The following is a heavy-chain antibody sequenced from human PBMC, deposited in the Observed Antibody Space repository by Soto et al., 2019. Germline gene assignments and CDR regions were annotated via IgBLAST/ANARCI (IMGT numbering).Heavy chain of an antibody. D-gene: IGHD2-2*01. V-gene: IGHV3-23*05. CDR3: ATEPAGIVVVPAAVDRVDC. J-gene: IGHJ4*02. Sequence: GGSLRLSCAASGFTFRNNAMIWVRQAPGKGLEWVSGITNSGSSIYYADSVKGRFIISRDNSRDTLHLQMNSLRVEDTAVYFCATEPAGIVVVPAAVDRVDCWGQGTLVTVSS. CDR2: ITNSGSSI. CDR1: GFTFRNNA.